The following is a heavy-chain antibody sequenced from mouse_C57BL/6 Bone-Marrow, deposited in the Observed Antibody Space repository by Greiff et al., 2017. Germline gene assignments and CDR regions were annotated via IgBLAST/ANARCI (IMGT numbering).Heavy chain of an antibody. D-gene: IGHD2-2*01. V-gene: IGHV2-2*01. CDR1: GFSLTSYG. CDR2: IWSGGST. Sequence: VQLQQSGPGLVQPSQRLSITCTVSGFSLTSYGVHWVRQSPGKGLEWLGVIWSGGSTDYNAAFISRLSISKDNSKSQVFFKMNSLQADDTAIYYCARVWLRRAYYAMDYWGQGTSVTVSS. J-gene: IGHJ4*01. CDR3: ARVWLRRAYYAMDY.